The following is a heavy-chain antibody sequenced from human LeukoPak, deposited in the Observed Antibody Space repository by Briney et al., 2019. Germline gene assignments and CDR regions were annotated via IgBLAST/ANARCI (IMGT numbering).Heavy chain of an antibody. Sequence: GGSLRLSCSASGFTFSRFAMTWVRQLPGTGLQWVSTISGNGQKTYYGDSVTGRFSVSRDNSNNILFLQMDSLRADDSALYYCAQDANYYDSSAFFIPYDSWGQGTLVTVSS. D-gene: IGHD3-22*01. CDR2: ISGNGQKT. J-gene: IGHJ4*02. CDR1: GFTFSRFA. CDR3: AQDANYYDSSAFFIPYDS. V-gene: IGHV3-23*01.